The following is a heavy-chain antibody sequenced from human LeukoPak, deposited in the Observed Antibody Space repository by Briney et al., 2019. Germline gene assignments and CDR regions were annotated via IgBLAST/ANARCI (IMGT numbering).Heavy chain of an antibody. Sequence: KPSETLSLTCTVSGDSISTYYWSWIRQPPGKGLEWIAFIHYTGNTNYNPSLKSRVSISLDTSNNQFSLNLNSVTAADTAVYYCARHGAGGWTQNFDYWGQGTLVTVSS. D-gene: IGHD6-19*01. CDR1: GDSISTYY. CDR2: IHYTGNT. V-gene: IGHV4-59*08. J-gene: IGHJ4*02. CDR3: ARHGAGGWTQNFDY.